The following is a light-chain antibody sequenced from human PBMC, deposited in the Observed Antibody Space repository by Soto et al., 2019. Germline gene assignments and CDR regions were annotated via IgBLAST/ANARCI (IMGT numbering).Light chain of an antibody. CDR3: QSYDSGVTGSV. Sequence: SVLTQPPSVSGAPGQTVPISCTGGSSNIGAGFDVHWYQQVPGTAPKLVLYSNTARPAGVPDRFSGSRSGSSGSLAIAGLQPEAEADYYCQSYDSGVTGSVFGAGSKVTVL. CDR1: SSNIGAGFD. CDR2: SNT. J-gene: IGLJ1*01. V-gene: IGLV1-40*01.